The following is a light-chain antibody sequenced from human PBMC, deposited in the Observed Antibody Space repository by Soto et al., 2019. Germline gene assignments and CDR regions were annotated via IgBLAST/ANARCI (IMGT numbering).Light chain of an antibody. Sequence: QSVLTQPPSVSAAPGQKVTISCSGSSSNIGNNYVSWYQQLPGTAPKLLIYDNNKRPSGIPDRFSGSKSGTSATLGITGLQTGDEADDYCGTWDSSRVGVVFGGGTKHTVL. V-gene: IGLV1-51*01. CDR2: DNN. CDR3: GTWDSSRVGVV. J-gene: IGLJ2*01. CDR1: SSNIGNNY.